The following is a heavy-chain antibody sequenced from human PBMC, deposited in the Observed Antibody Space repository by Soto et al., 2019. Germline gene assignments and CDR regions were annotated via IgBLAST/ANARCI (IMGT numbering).Heavy chain of an antibody. J-gene: IGHJ6*02. CDR2: INAGNGNT. V-gene: IGHV1-3*01. D-gene: IGHD3-10*01. CDR1: GYTFTSYA. Sequence: ASVKVSCKASGYTFTSYAMHWVRQAPGQRLEWMGWINAGNGNTKYSQKFQGRVTITRDTSASTVYMELSSLRSEDTAVYYCARGLWFGELNLYGMDVWGQGTTVTVYS. CDR3: ARGLWFGELNLYGMDV.